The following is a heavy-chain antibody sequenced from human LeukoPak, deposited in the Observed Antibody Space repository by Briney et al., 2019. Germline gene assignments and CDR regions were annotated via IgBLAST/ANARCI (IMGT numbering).Heavy chain of an antibody. CDR1: GGSISSGAYS. Sequence: SQTLSLTCAVSGGSISSGAYSWSWIRQPPGKGLEWIGYIYHSGSTYYNPSLKSRVTISVDRSKNQFSLKLSSVTAADTAVYYCARAQWLRSYYFDYWGQGTLVTVSS. CDR2: IYHSGST. CDR3: ARAQWLRSYYFDY. V-gene: IGHV4-30-2*01. J-gene: IGHJ4*02. D-gene: IGHD5-12*01.